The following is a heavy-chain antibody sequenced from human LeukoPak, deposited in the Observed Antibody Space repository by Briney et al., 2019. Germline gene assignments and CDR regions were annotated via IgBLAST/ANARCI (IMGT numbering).Heavy chain of an antibody. CDR2: IYTSGST. D-gene: IGHD1-26*01. V-gene: IGHV4-61*02. Sequence: SETLSLTCTVSGGSISSGSYYWSWIRQPAGKGLEWIGRIYTSGSTTYNSSLKSRVTISLDTSKNHFSLRLSSVIAADTAVYYCARDREVGATGYYFDYWGQGTLVTVSS. CDR1: GGSISSGSYY. J-gene: IGHJ4*02. CDR3: ARDREVGATGYYFDY.